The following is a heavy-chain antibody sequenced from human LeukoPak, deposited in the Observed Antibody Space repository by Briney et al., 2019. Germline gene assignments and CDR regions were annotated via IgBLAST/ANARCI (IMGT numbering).Heavy chain of an antibody. CDR1: GFTVSTNY. Sequence: GGSLRLSCAASGFTVSTNYMSWVRQAPGKGLEWVAGIANDGTNKYYAGFVKGRFTISRDNSKNTLYLQMNSLRAEDTAVYYRAKGRLWFGELLLSVDVWGQGTTVTVSS. V-gene: IGHV3-30*18. CDR2: IANDGTNK. J-gene: IGHJ6*02. D-gene: IGHD3-10*01. CDR3: AKGRLWFGELLLSVDV.